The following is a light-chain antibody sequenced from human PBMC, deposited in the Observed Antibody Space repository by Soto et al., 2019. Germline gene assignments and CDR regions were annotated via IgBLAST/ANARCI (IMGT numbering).Light chain of an antibody. CDR3: AAWDDSLNAWV. V-gene: IGLV1-44*01. Sequence: QSVLTQPPSASGTPGQRVTISCSGSNSNLGRNTVHWYQQLPGTAPKLLIYSNHQRPSGVPDRFFGSKSGTSASLGISGLQSEDEGDYYCAAWDDSLNAWVFAGGTKVTVL. J-gene: IGLJ3*02. CDR2: SNH. CDR1: NSNLGRNT.